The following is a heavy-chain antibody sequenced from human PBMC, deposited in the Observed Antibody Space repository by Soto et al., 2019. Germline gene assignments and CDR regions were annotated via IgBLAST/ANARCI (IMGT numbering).Heavy chain of an antibody. Sequence: GGSLRLSCAASGFTFSNYAMCWVRRAPGRELERVPAIRGNGADTSYAYSVRGRFTISRDGTKGTLFRQMNRLRADGTGVCYWGKERRGSGWFVSSYWGQGILVTGSS. CDR1: GFTFSNYA. CDR3: GKERRGSGWFVSSY. V-gene: IGHV3-23*01. D-gene: IGHD6-19*01. J-gene: IGHJ4*02. CDR2: IRGNGADT.